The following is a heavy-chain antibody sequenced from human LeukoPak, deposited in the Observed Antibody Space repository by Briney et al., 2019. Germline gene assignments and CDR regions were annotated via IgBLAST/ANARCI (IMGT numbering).Heavy chain of an antibody. J-gene: IGHJ6*03. CDR2: INPNSGGT. CDR1: GYTFTGYY. CDR3: AVAYCGGDCYSTYYYYYMDV. D-gene: IGHD2-21*02. V-gene: IGHV1-2*02. Sequence: ASVKVSCKASGYTFTGYYMHWVRQAPGQGLEWMGWINPNSGGTNYAQKFQGRVTMTRDTSISTAYMELSGLRSDDTAVYYCAVAYCGGDCYSTYYYYYMDVWGKGTTVTISS.